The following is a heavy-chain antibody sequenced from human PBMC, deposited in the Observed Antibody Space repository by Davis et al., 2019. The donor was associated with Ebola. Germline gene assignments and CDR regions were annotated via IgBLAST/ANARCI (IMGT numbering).Heavy chain of an antibody. J-gene: IGHJ4*02. Sequence: SETLSLTCAVSGGSFSVYYWSWIRQTPGKGMEWIGEINHSGTTHYNPSLKSRVTISVATSKKQFSLKLRSATAADTAVYYCARRGYSYGLYYFDYWGRGTLVTVSS. CDR1: GGSFSVYY. CDR2: INHSGTT. V-gene: IGHV4-34*01. D-gene: IGHD5-18*01. CDR3: ARRGYSYGLYYFDY.